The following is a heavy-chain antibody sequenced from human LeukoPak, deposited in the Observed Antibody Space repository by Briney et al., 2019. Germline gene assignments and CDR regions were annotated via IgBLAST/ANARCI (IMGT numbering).Heavy chain of an antibody. Sequence: SVKISCKASGGTFSSYAISWVRQAPGQGLEWMGRIIPIFGTANYAQEFQGRVTITTDESTSTAYMELSSLRSEDTAVYYCARDNGDYVGAFDIWGQGTMVTVSS. J-gene: IGHJ3*02. CDR2: IIPIFGTA. CDR1: GGTFSSYA. V-gene: IGHV1-69*05. CDR3: ARDNGDYVGAFDI. D-gene: IGHD4-17*01.